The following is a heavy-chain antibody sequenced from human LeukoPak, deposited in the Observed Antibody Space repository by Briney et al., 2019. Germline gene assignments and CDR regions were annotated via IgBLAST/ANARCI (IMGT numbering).Heavy chain of an antibody. CDR1: GGSISSYY. Sequence: PSETLSLTCTVSGGSISSYYWSWIRQPPGKGLEWIGYIYYSGSTNYNPSLKSRVTISVDTPKNQFSLKLSSVTAADTAVYYCARDRAAGIGTFVYWGQGTLVTVSS. J-gene: IGHJ4*02. CDR2: IYYSGST. D-gene: IGHD6-13*01. CDR3: ARDRAAGIGTFVY. V-gene: IGHV4-59*01.